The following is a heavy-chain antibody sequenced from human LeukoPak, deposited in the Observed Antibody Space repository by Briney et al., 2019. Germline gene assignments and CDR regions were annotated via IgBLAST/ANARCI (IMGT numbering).Heavy chain of an antibody. CDR3: ARKKTRGLDY. CDR2: ISDSGSAI. V-gene: IGHV3-48*03. Sequence: PGRSLRLSCAASGFPFSSYGMHWVRQAPGKGLEWIAYISDSGSAIYYADSVKGRLTISRDNAKNSLYLQMNSLRAEDTAIYYCARKKTRGLDYWGQGTLVTVSS. CDR1: GFPFSSYG. J-gene: IGHJ4*02. D-gene: IGHD3-10*01.